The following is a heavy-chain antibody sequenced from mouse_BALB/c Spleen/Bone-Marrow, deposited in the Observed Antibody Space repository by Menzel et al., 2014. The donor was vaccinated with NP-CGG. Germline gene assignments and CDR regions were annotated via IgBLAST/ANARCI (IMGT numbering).Heavy chain of an antibody. Sequence: VQLQQSGTELVKSGASVKLSCTASGFNIKDTYMHWVKQRPEQGLEWIGRIDPANGNTRYDPKFQGKATITADTSSNTAYLQLTSLTSEDTAVYYCARAYYYGSSYYVMDYWAQGTSVPVSS. J-gene: IGHJ4*01. D-gene: IGHD1-1*01. V-gene: IGHV14-3*02. CDR1: GFNIKDTY. CDR2: IDPANGNT. CDR3: ARAYYYGSSYYVMDY.